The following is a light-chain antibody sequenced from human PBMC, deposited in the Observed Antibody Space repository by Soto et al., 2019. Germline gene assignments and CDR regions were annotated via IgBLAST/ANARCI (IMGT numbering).Light chain of an antibody. CDR3: TSYAGSDTFVV. V-gene: IGLV2-8*01. Sequence: QSVLTQPPSASGSPGQSVSISCTGTSGDVGRFDYVSWYQHHPGKAPKLIIYQVNKRPSGVPDRFSGSKSGNTASLTVSGRQTEDEADYYCTSYAGSDTFVVVGRGTKVTVL. CDR2: QVN. CDR1: SGDVGRFDY. J-gene: IGLJ3*02.